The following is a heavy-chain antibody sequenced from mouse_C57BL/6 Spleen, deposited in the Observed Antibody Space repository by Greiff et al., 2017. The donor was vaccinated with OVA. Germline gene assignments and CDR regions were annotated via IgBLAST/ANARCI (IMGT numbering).Heavy chain of an antibody. CDR2: IRNKANGYTT. CDR3: ARSLPPYAMDY. J-gene: IGHJ4*01. V-gene: IGHV7-3*01. Sequence: EVKLVESGGGLVQPGGSLSLSCAASGFTFTDYYMSWVRQPPGKALEWLGFIRNKANGYTTEYSASVKGRFTISRDNSQSILYLQMNALRAEDSASYYYARSLPPYAMDYWGQGTSVTVSS. CDR1: GFTFTDYY. D-gene: IGHD5-5*01.